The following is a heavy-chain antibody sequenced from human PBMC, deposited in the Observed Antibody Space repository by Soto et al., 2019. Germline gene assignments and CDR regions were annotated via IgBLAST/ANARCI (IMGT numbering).Heavy chain of an antibody. D-gene: IGHD3-3*01. CDR1: GLTFSRHA. CDR3: AKSPEWPNRYFDY. J-gene: IGHJ4*02. CDR2: ITANSGSS. V-gene: IGHV3-23*01. Sequence: GGSLRLSCVASGLTFSRHAMVWVRQAPGKGLEWVSTITANSGSSDYGDSVKGRFTTSRDNAGSTLFLQMNSLRVEDTATYYCAKSPEWPNRYFDYWGQGTLVTVSS.